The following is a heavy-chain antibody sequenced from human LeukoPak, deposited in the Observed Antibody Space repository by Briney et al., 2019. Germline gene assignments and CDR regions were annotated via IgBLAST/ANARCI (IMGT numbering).Heavy chain of an antibody. D-gene: IGHD2/OR15-2a*01. CDR3: ARHSFLEKFDY. J-gene: IGHJ4*02. CDR2: IYYSGST. CDR1: GGSISSSSYY. Sequence: SETLSLTCTVSGGSISSSSYYWGWIRQPPGKGLEWIGSIYYSGSTYYNPSLKSRVTISVDTSKNQFSLKLSSVTAADTAVYYCARHSFLEKFDYWGQGTLVTVSS. V-gene: IGHV4-39*01.